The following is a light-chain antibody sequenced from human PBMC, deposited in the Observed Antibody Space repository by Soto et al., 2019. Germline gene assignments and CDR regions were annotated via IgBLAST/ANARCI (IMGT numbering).Light chain of an antibody. CDR3: SSITSSSTLYV. Sequence: QSALAQPASVSGSPGQSITISCTGTSSDVGNYNYVSWYQQHPGKAPKLMIYDVSNRPSGVSNLFSGSKSGNTASLTISGLQAEDEADYYCSSITSSSTLYVFGTGTKVTVL. J-gene: IGLJ1*01. CDR2: DVS. V-gene: IGLV2-14*01. CDR1: SSDVGNYNY.